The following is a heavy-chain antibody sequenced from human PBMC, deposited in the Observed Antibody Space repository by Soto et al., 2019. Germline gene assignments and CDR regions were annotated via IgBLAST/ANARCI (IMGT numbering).Heavy chain of an antibody. CDR3: AKVGYYYGSGSYNRHYYYYGMDV. Sequence: GGSLRLSCAASGFTFDDYTMHWVRQAPGKGLEWVSLISWDGGSTYYADSVKGRFTISRDNSKNSPYLQMNSLRTEDTALYYCAKVGYYYGSGSYNRHYYYYGMDVWGQGTTVTISS. V-gene: IGHV3-43*01. D-gene: IGHD3-10*01. J-gene: IGHJ6*02. CDR1: GFTFDDYT. CDR2: ISWDGGST.